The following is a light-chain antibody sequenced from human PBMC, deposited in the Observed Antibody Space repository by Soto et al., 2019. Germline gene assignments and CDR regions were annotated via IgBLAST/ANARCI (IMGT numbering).Light chain of an antibody. J-gene: IGLJ2*01. CDR3: TSWTTSTTMI. CDR2: DVN. V-gene: IGLV2-14*03. Sequence: QSALTQPASVSGSPGQSITISCTGTSSDIGAYKFVSWYQQHPGKAPKLMLYDVNIRPSGVSNRFSGSKSGNTASLTISGLQAEDVADYYCTSWTTSTTMIFGGGTKLTV. CDR1: SSDIGAYKF.